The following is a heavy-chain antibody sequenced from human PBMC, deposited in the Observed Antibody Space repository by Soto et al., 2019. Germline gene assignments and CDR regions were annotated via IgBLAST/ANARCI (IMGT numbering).Heavy chain of an antibody. V-gene: IGHV1-18*04. CDR2: SGNT. CDR1: GYTFSRHG. Sequence: QVQLVQSGAEVKKPGASVTVSCKASGYTFSRHGISWVRQAPGQGLEWMAWSGNTNYAQKLQGRLTLTTNPSTRTAQMELRTLRSDDTAVYYCARGADDFSSGYYYAYWGQGTLVTVSS. J-gene: IGHJ4*02. CDR3: ARGADDFSSGYYYAY. D-gene: IGHD3-3*01.